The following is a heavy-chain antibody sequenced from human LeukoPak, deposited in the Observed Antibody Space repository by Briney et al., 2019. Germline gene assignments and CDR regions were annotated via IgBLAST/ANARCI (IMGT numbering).Heavy chain of an antibody. CDR1: GGTFSSYA. V-gene: IGHV1-69*13. CDR2: IIPIFGTA. CDR3: ARDLYDFWSGPPSGWFDP. D-gene: IGHD3-3*01. J-gene: IGHJ5*02. Sequence: SVKVSCKASGGTFSSYAISWVRQAPGQGLEWMGGIIPIFGTANYAQKFQGRVTITADESTSTACMELSSLRSEDTAVYYCARDLYDFWSGPPSGWFDPWGQGTLVTVSS.